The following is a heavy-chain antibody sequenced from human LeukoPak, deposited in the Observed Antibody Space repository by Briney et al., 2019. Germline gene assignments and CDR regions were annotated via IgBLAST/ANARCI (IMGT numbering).Heavy chain of an antibody. CDR1: GFTFSNYA. Sequence: GGSLRLSCAASGFTFSNYAMSWVRQAPGKGLEWLSAINDSGGSTYYADSVEGRFTISRDNSKNTLYLQMNSLRAEDTSVYYCAKPAISSRGWYYDYWGQGTLVTVSS. D-gene: IGHD6-19*01. V-gene: IGHV3-23*01. CDR3: AKPAISSRGWYYDY. J-gene: IGHJ4*02. CDR2: INDSGGST.